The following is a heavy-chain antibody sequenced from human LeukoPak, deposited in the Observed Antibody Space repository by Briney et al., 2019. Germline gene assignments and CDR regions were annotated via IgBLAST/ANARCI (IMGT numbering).Heavy chain of an antibody. J-gene: IGHJ3*02. CDR2: ISSGGGTI. V-gene: IGHV3-48*03. CDR3: AKELTPNSDRSGFDAFEI. D-gene: IGHD3-22*01. Sequence: GGSLRLSXAASGFTFSTYEMDWVRQAPGKGLEWVSYISSGGGTIYYADSVKGRFTISRDNAKKSLYLQMNSLRAEDTAVYYCAKELTPNSDRSGFDAFEIWGQGTMVTVSS. CDR1: GFTFSTYE.